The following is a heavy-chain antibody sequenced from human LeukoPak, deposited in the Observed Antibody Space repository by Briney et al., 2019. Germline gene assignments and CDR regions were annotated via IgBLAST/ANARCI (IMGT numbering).Heavy chain of an antibody. Sequence: SGGSLRLSCAASGFTFSNCAMHWVRQAPGKGLEWVAFIRYDGSNKYYADSVKGRFTISRDNSKNTLYLQMNSLRAEDTAVYYCAKGGHSSGWYQFPWFDPWGQGTLVTVSS. J-gene: IGHJ5*02. CDR1: GFTFSNCA. D-gene: IGHD6-19*01. CDR3: AKGGHSSGWYQFPWFDP. CDR2: IRYDGSNK. V-gene: IGHV3-30*02.